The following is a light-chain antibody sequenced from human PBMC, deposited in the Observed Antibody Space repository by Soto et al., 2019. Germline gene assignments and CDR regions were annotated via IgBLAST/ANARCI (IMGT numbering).Light chain of an antibody. CDR1: QTITTE. J-gene: IGKJ1*01. CDR2: GAS. V-gene: IGKV3-20*01. CDR3: QQYGSSPLT. Sequence: EIVLTQSPATLSLSPGERATLSCRASQTITTELAWYQQKPGQPPRLLIYGASSRATGIPDRFSGSGSGTDFTLTISRLDPEDFAVYYCQQYGSSPLTFGQGTKVDIK.